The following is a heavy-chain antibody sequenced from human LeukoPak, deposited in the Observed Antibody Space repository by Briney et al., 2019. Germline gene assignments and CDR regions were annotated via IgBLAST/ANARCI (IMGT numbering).Heavy chain of an antibody. Sequence: SETLSLTCSVSGGSISSYYWSWIRQPPGKGLEWIGDIHYSGSTNYNPSLKTRVTISTDTSKNHFSLNLNSVTAADTGVYYCVRGSRVYCGGDCYYYWGQGTLVTVSS. D-gene: IGHD2-21*02. V-gene: IGHV4-59*12. J-gene: IGHJ4*02. CDR3: VRGSRVYCGGDCYYY. CDR2: IHYSGST. CDR1: GGSISSYY.